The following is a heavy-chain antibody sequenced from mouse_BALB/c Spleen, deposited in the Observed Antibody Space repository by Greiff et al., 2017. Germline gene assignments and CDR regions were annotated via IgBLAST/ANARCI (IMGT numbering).Heavy chain of an antibody. D-gene: IGHD1-1*01. CDR2: ISSGGSYT. CDR1: GFTFSSYG. J-gene: IGHJ1*01. V-gene: IGHV5-6*01. Sequence: EVHLVESGGDLVKPGGSLKLSCAASGFTFSSYGMSWVRQTPDKRLEWVATISSGGSYTYYPDSVKGRFTISRDNAKNTLYLQMSSLKSEDTAMYYCARHGGYDYGSSPYWYFDVWGAGTTVTVSS. CDR3: ARHGGYDYGSSPYWYFDV.